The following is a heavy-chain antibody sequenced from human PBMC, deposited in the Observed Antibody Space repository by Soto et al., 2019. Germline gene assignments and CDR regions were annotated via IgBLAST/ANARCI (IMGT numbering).Heavy chain of an antibody. Sequence: ASVKVSCKASGYTFTGTYMHWVRQAPGQGLEWRGWINPNSGGTNYAQKFQGRVTMTRDTSISTAYMELSRLRSDQTAVYYCARSLRFLAWLLFEGMDVWGQGTTVTVSS. CDR1: GYTFTGTY. CDR3: ARSLRFLAWLLFEGMDV. D-gene: IGHD3-3*01. V-gene: IGHV1-2*02. CDR2: INPNSGGT. J-gene: IGHJ6*02.